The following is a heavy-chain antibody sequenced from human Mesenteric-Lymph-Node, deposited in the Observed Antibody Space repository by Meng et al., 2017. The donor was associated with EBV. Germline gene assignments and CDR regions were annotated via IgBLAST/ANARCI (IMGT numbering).Heavy chain of an antibody. CDR2: IYHNGNT. Sequence: PQGSGPGLVKPSGTLSLTCAVSSGSISSSNWWSWVRQPPGKGLEWIGEIYHNGNTNYNPSLKSRVTISVDKSKNQLSLKLNSVTAADTAVYYCARADSSGPWHFDYWGQGTLVTVAS. D-gene: IGHD3-22*01. V-gene: IGHV4-4*02. J-gene: IGHJ4*02. CDR3: ARADSSGPWHFDY. CDR1: SGSISSSNW.